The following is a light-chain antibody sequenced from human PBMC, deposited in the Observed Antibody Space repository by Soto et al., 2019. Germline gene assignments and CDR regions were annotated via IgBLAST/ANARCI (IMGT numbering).Light chain of an antibody. Sequence: DIQMTQSPSTLSASVGDRVTITCRASQSISGSLAWYQQKPGKAPKLLIYDASTLESGVPSRFRGSGSGTEFTLTISSLQPDDFAIYYCQQYNSYSRTSGQGTKVEIK. V-gene: IGKV1-5*01. CDR3: QQYNSYSRT. CDR2: DAS. J-gene: IGKJ1*01. CDR1: QSISGS.